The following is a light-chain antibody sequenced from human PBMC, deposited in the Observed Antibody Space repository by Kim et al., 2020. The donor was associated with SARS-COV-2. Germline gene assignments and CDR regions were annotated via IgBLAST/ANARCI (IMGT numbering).Light chain of an antibody. J-gene: IGKJ4*01. V-gene: IGKV1-6*01. Sequence: ASVGDRVTITWRASQGIRNDLGWYQQKPGKAPKLLIYAASSFQSGVPSRFSGSGSGTDFTLTISSLQPEDFATYYCLQDYNYPLTFGGGTKVDIK. CDR2: AAS. CDR1: QGIRND. CDR3: LQDYNYPLT.